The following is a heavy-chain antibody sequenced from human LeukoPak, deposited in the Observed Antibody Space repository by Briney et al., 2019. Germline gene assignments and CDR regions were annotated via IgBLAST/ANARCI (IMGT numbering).Heavy chain of an antibody. CDR2: ISSSSSTI. CDR1: GFTFSSYS. CDR3: ARVRYLPSDAFDI. D-gene: IGHD3-16*02. V-gene: IGHV3-48*04. J-gene: IGHJ3*02. Sequence: GGSLRLSCAASGFTFSSYSMNWVRQAPGKGLEWVSYISSSSSTIYYADSVKGRFTISRDNAKNSLYLQMNSLRAEDTAVYYCARVRYLPSDAFDIWGQGTMVTVSS.